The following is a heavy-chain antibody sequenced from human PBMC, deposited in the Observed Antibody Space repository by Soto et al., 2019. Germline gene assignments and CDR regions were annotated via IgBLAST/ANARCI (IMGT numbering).Heavy chain of an antibody. CDR1: GGTFSSYA. CDR2: IIPIFGTA. CDR3: ARGPQYSGYEPSFDY. V-gene: IGHV1-69*01. J-gene: IGHJ4*02. Sequence: QVQLVQSGAEGKKPGSSVKVSCKASGGTFSSYAISWVRQAPGQGLRWMGGIIPIFGTANYEQKFKGRVTITADESTSTAYMELSSLRSEDTAVYYCARGPQYSGYEPSFDYWGQGTLVTVSS. D-gene: IGHD5-12*01.